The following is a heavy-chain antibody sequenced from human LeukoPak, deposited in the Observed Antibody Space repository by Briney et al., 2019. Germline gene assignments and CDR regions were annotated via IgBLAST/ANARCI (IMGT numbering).Heavy chain of an antibody. J-gene: IGHJ5*02. D-gene: IGHD3-10*01. CDR2: IYYSGST. CDR3: ARGDGSGIP. CDR1: GGSFSGYY. V-gene: IGHV4-31*11. Sequence: SETLSVTCAVYGGSFSGYYWSWIRQHPGKGLEWIGYIYYSGSTYYNPSLKSRVTISVDTSKNQFSLKLSSVTAADTAVYYCARGDGSGIPWGQGTLVTVSS.